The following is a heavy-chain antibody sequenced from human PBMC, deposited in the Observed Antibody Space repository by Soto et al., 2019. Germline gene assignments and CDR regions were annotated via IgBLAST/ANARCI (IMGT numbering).Heavy chain of an antibody. CDR2: ISYDGSNK. V-gene: IGHV3-30*18. CDR1: GFTFSSYG. D-gene: IGHD6-19*01. CDR3: ANSSGIAVAGPTEDFDY. J-gene: IGHJ4*02. Sequence: GGSLRLSCAASGFTFSSYGMHWVRQAPGKGLEWVAVISYDGSNKYYADSVKGRFTISRDNSKNTLYLQMNSLRAEDTAVYYCANSSGIAVAGPTEDFDYWGQGTLVTVSS.